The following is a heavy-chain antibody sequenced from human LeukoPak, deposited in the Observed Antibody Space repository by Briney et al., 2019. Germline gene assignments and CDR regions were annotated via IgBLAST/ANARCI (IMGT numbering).Heavy chain of an antibody. V-gene: IGHV3-30*04. D-gene: IGHD6-13*01. CDR2: ISYDGSNK. Sequence: GGSLRLSCAATGFAFSSYAMHWVRQAPGKGLEWAAVISYDGSNKYYADSVKGRFTISRDNSKNTLYLQMNSLRAEDTAVYYCARGYSSSWYYFDYWGQGTLVTVSS. CDR1: GFAFSSYA. J-gene: IGHJ4*02. CDR3: ARGYSSSWYYFDY.